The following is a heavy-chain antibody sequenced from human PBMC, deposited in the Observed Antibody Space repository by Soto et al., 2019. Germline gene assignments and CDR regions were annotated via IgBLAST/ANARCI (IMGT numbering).Heavy chain of an antibody. CDR1: GYTFSSYG. CDR3: ARGGYYDSSGSRNYHYYGMDV. V-gene: IGHV1-18*01. D-gene: IGHD3-22*01. CDR2: ISPYNDDT. J-gene: IGHJ6*02. Sequence: ASVKVSCKASGYTFSSYGINWVRRAPGQGLEWLGWISPYNDDTKYTQKLQGRVTMTTDTSSRTAYMALRSLRSDDTAVYFCARGGYYDSSGSRNYHYYGMDVWGQGTTVTVSS.